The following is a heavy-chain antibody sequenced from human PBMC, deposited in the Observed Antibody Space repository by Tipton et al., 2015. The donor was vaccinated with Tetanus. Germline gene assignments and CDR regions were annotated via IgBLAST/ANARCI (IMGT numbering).Heavy chain of an antibody. J-gene: IGHJ4*02. V-gene: IGHV4-39*02. CDR2: VSYSGRT. D-gene: IGHD3-3*01. CDR3: ARGRTMSGVVAPFDL. Sequence: TLSLTCIVSGGSMSGSGHYGAWVRQSPGKGLEWIGSVSYSGRTYYNPSLKSRVTMSVDTSKKDFSVRLTSVTAADTAVYYCARGRTMSGVVAPFDLWGQGTQVTVSS. CDR1: GGSMSGSGHY.